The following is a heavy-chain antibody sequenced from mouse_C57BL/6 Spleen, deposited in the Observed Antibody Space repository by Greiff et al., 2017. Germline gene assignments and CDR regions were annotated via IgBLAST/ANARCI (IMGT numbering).Heavy chain of an antibody. CDR3: ARSDGYWAMDY. J-gene: IGHJ4*01. CDR1: GYTFTSYW. D-gene: IGHD2-3*01. Sequence: VQLQQPGAELVKPGASVKLSCKASGYTFTSYWMHWVKQRPGQGLEWIGMIHPKSGSTNYNEKFKSKATLTVDKSSSTAYMQLSSLTSEDAAVYYCARSDGYWAMDYWGQGTSVTVSS. CDR2: IHPKSGST. V-gene: IGHV1-64*01.